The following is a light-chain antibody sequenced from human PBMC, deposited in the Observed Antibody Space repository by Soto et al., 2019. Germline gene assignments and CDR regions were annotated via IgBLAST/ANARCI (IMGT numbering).Light chain of an antibody. CDR1: QTISSW. Sequence: DIQMTQSPSTLSASVGDRVTISCRASQTISSWLAWYQQKPGKAPKLLIYDASSLESGVPSRFSGSGSGTEFTLTISSLQTDDFATYYRQQYNNYPLTFGQGTKVEIK. J-gene: IGKJ1*01. V-gene: IGKV1-5*01. CDR3: QQYNNYPLT. CDR2: DAS.